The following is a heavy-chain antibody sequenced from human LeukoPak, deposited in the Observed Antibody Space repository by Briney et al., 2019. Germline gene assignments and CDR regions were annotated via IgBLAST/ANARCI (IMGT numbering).Heavy chain of an antibody. CDR1: GFTFSSYA. CDR3: AKARYCSGGSCFPQLTPYY. V-gene: IGHV3-23*01. Sequence: PGGSLRLSCAASGFTFSSYAMSWVRQAPGKGLEWVSAISGSGGRTYYADSVKGRFTISRDNSKNTLYLQMNSLRAEDTAVYYCAKARYCSGGSCFPQLTPYYWGQGTLVTVSS. CDR2: ISGSGGRT. D-gene: IGHD2-15*01. J-gene: IGHJ4*02.